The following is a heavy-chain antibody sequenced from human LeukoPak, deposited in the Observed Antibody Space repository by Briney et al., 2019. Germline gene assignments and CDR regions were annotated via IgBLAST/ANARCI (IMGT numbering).Heavy chain of an antibody. CDR2: ISRTGDTP. V-gene: IGHV3-11*01. CDR1: GFTFSDYF. Sequence: PGGSLRLSCEASGFTFSDYFMSWVRQAPGRGLECISYISRTGDTPRCADSVKGRFTLSRDNAKNSLSLQMDSLRAEDTAVYYCARSSRRRSNFFDYWGPGTVVTASS. D-gene: IGHD6-6*01. CDR3: ARSSRRRSNFFDY. J-gene: IGHJ4*02.